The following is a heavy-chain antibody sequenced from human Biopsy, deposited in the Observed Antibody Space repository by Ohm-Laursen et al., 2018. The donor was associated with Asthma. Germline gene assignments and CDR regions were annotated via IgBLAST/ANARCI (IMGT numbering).Heavy chain of an antibody. D-gene: IGHD3-3*01. J-gene: IGHJ3*02. V-gene: IGHV3-30*18. Sequence: SLRLSCAASVFTFSRFGMHWVRRAPGKGLEWVALISYDGYNKYYIDSVKGRFTISRDNSENTMYLQMNSLRAEDTAVYYCAKERYYDFWSGYPIWGQGTMVTVSS. CDR1: VFTFSRFG. CDR3: AKERYYDFWSGYPI. CDR2: ISYDGYNK.